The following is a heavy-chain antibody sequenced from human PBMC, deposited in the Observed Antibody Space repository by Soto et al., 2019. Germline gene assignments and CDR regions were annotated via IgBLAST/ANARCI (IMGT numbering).Heavy chain of an antibody. D-gene: IGHD2-2*01. Sequence: ASVNVSCKASGYTFTSYAMHWVRQAPGQRLEWMGWINAGNGNTEYSQKFQGRVTITRDTSASTAYMELSSLRSEDTAVYYCARSVVVPAANWFDPWGQGTLVTVSS. CDR2: INAGNGNT. V-gene: IGHV1-3*01. CDR3: ARSVVVPAANWFDP. CDR1: GYTFTSYA. J-gene: IGHJ5*02.